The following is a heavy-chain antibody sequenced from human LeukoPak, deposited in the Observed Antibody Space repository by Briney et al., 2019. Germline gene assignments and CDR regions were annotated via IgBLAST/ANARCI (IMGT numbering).Heavy chain of an antibody. CDR1: GGSFSGYY. CDR2: INHSGST. V-gene: IGHV4-34*01. CDR3: ARTTRLRYFDWLYYFDY. J-gene: IGHJ4*02. D-gene: IGHD3-9*01. Sequence: SETLSLTCAVYGGSFSGYYWSWIRQPPGKGLEWIGEINHSGSTNYNPSLKSRVTISVDTSKNQFSLKLSSVTAADTAVYYCARTTRLRYFDWLYYFDYWGQGTLVTVSS.